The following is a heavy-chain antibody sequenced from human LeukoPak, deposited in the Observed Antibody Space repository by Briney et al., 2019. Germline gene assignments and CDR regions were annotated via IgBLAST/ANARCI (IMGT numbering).Heavy chain of an antibody. CDR2: INAGNGNT. Sequence: AASVKVSCKASGYTFTSYAMHWVRQAPGQRLEWMGWINAGNGNTKYSQKFQGRVTITRDTSASTAYMELSSLRSEDTAVYYCARTKIQQLAPITYYYYGMDVWGQGTTVTVSS. V-gene: IGHV1-3*01. D-gene: IGHD6-13*01. CDR1: GYTFTSYA. J-gene: IGHJ6*02. CDR3: ARTKIQQLAPITYYYYGMDV.